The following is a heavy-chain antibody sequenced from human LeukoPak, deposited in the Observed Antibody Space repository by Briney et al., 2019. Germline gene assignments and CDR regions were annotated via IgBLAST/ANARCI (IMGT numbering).Heavy chain of an antibody. J-gene: IGHJ3*01. D-gene: IGHD2-15*01. CDR3: ARVPGRYAFDF. Sequence: GGSLRLSCAASGFTFDDYGMSWVRQAPGKGLEWVSGINWNGGSTGYADSVKGRFTISRDNAKNSLYLQMDRLRGDDTAVYYCARVPGRYAFDFWGQGTMVTVSS. CDR1: GFTFDDYG. CDR2: INWNGGST. V-gene: IGHV3-20*04.